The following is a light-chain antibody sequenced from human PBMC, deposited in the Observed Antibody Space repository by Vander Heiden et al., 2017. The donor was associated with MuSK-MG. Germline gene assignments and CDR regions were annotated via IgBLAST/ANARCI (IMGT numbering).Light chain of an antibody. Sequence: QSALTKPRSVSGSPGQSVTISCTGTSSDVGGYNYVSWYQQHPDKAPKLMIYDVSKRPSGVPDRFSVSKSGNTASLTISGLQAEDEADYYFCSYAGSYTFVFGTGTTVTVL. J-gene: IGLJ1*01. V-gene: IGLV2-11*01. CDR1: SSDVGGYNY. CDR2: DVS. CDR3: CSYAGSYTFV.